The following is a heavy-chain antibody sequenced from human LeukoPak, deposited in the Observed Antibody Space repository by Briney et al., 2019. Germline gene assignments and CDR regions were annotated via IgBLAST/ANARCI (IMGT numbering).Heavy chain of an antibody. CDR3: AELGITMIGGV. CDR2: VSWNSDTI. D-gene: IGHD3-10*02. V-gene: IGHV3-9*01. Sequence: GGSLRLSCEASGFKFDDYAIHWVRQTPGRGLEWVSSVSWNSDTIAYADSVKGRFTISRDNAKNSLYLQMNSLRAEDTAVYYCAELGITMIGGVWGKGTTVTISS. CDR1: GFKFDDYA. J-gene: IGHJ6*04.